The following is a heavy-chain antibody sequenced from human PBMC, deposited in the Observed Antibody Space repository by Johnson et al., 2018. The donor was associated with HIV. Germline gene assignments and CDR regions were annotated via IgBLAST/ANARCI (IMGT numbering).Heavy chain of an antibody. CDR3: ARLVSSSFTHAFEI. Sequence: VQLVESGGGVVQPGRSLRLSCAASGFTFRTYWMSWVRQAPGKGLEWVANIKEDGSEKYYVASVQGRFTISRDNAKNSLYLQLNSLRAEDTALYYCARLVSSSFTHAFEIWGQGTMATVSS. CDR1: GFTFRTYW. V-gene: IGHV3-7*05. J-gene: IGHJ3*02. D-gene: IGHD3-22*01. CDR2: IKEDGSEK.